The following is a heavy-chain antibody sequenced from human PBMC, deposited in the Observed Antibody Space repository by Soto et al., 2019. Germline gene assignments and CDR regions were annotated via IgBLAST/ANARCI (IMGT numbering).Heavy chain of an antibody. CDR2: ISAYNGNT. CDR1: GYTFTSYG. CDR3: ARLQGPIYGAVPLFDY. D-gene: IGHD4-17*01. J-gene: IGHJ4*02. V-gene: IGHV1-18*01. Sequence: GASVKVSCKASGYTFTSYGISWVRQAPGQGLEWMGWISAYNGNTNYAQKLQGRVTMTTDTSTSTAYMELRSLRSDDTAVYYCARLQGPIYGAVPLFDYWGQGTLVTVSS.